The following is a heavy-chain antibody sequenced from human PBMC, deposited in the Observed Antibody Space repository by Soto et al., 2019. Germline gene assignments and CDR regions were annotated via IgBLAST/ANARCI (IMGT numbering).Heavy chain of an antibody. Sequence: PSETLSLTCTVSGGSTSSSSYYWGWIRQPPGKGLEWIGSIYYSGSTYYNPSLKSRVTISVDTSKNQFSLKLSSVTAADTAVYYCARYDSSGYFDYWGQGTLVTVSS. D-gene: IGHD3-22*01. CDR3: ARYDSSGYFDY. J-gene: IGHJ4*02. V-gene: IGHV4-39*01. CDR2: IYYSGST. CDR1: GGSTSSSSYY.